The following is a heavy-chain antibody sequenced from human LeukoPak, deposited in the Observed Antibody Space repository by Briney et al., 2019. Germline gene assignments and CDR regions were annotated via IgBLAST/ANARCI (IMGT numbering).Heavy chain of an antibody. CDR2: ISSSSSYI. Sequence: GGSLRLSCAASGFMFSGYSMNWVRQAPGKGLEWVSSISSSSSYIYYADSVKGRFTISRDNAKDSLYLQMNSLRAEDTAVYYCARDPNYDFWSGYYVAYFDYWGQGTLVTVSS. D-gene: IGHD3-3*01. J-gene: IGHJ4*02. V-gene: IGHV3-21*01. CDR3: ARDPNYDFWSGYYVAYFDY. CDR1: GFMFSGYS.